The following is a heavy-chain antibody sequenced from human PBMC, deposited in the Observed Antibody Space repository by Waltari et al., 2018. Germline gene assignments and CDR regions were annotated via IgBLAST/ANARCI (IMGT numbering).Heavy chain of an antibody. CDR3: ARYQQQLTN. CDR1: GYSISSGYY. Sequence: QVQLQESGPGLVKPSETLSLTCAVSGYSISSGYYWGWIRQPPGKGLEWIGSIYHSGSTYDNPSLKSRVTISVDTSKNQFSLKLSSVTAADTAVYYCARYQQQLTNWGQGTLVTVSS. V-gene: IGHV4-38-2*01. CDR2: IYHSGST. J-gene: IGHJ4*02. D-gene: IGHD6-13*01.